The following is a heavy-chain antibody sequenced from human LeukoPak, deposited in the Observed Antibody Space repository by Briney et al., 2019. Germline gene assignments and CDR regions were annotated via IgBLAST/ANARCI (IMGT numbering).Heavy chain of an antibody. CDR1: GGSFSGYY. CDR2: INHSGST. Sequence: SETLSLTCAVYGGSFSGYYWSWIRQPPGKGLEWIGEINHSGSTNYNPSLKSRVTISVDTSKNQFSLKLTSVAAADTAVYYCAPIYGDYSDFDSWGQGTLVTVSS. V-gene: IGHV4-34*01. J-gene: IGHJ4*02. CDR3: APIYGDYSDFDS. D-gene: IGHD4-17*01.